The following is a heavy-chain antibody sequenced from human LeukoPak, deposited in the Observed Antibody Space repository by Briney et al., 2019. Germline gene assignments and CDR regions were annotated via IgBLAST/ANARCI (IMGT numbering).Heavy chain of an antibody. V-gene: IGHV1-2*02. CDR3: VRVSIGWYFDY. D-gene: IGHD6-19*01. CDR1: GYTFTDFTDYY. Sequence: ASAKVSCRASGYTFTDFTDYYIHWVRQAPGQGLEWMGWINPNSGGTYYGHKFQGRVTMTRDTSISTVYMELNRLTSDDAVVYSCVRVSIGWYFDYWGQGTLVSVAS. J-gene: IGHJ4*02. CDR2: INPNSGGT.